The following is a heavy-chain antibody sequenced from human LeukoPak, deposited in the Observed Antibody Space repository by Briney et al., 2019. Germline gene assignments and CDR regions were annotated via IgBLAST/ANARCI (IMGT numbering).Heavy chain of an antibody. D-gene: IGHD6-13*01. V-gene: IGHV1-18*01. CDR2: ISAYNGNT. CDR1: GYTFTSYG. CDR3: VRDGAAAGFILLDY. Sequence: ASVKVSCKASGYTFTSYGISWVRQAPGQGLEWMGWISAYNGNTNYAQKFQGRVTMTTDTSTSTAYVELRSLTSDDTAVYYCVRDGAAAGFILLDYWGQGTLVTVSS. J-gene: IGHJ4*02.